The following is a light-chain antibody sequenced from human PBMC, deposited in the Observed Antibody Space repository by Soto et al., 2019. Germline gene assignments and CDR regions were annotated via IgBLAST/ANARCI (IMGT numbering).Light chain of an antibody. CDR1: QNVSSY. CDR2: DAS. V-gene: IGKV3-11*01. CDR3: QQRF. J-gene: IGKJ3*01. Sequence: EVVLTQSPGTLSLSPGERATLSCRVSQNVSSYVAWYQQKPGQSPRLLIYDASKRATGIPARFSGSGSGADFTLTISSLEPEDFAFYYCQQRFFGPGTKVDLK.